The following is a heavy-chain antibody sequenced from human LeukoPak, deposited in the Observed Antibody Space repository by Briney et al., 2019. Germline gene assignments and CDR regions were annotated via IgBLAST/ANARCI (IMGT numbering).Heavy chain of an antibody. CDR1: GGSISSYY. CDR3: ACPGGYCRSPPFYGAFFI. D-gene: IGHD2-2*03. J-gene: IGHJ3*02. CDR2: IYYSGST. V-gene: IGHV4-59*08. Sequence: SETLSLTCTVSGGSISSYYWSWIRQPPGKGLEWIGYIYYSGSTNYNPSLKSRVTISVDTSKNQFSLKLSSVSAADRAVYYCACPGGYCRSPPFYGAFFIWG.